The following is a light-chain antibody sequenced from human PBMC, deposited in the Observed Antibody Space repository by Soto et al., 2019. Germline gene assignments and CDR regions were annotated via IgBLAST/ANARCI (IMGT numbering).Light chain of an antibody. Sequence: EIVMTQSPATLSVSPGEGATLSCRASQGVASNLAWYQQKPGQFARLLIYGASTIANGIPARFNVSGSGREFTLTISSLQSEDFPLDYCQQYNNWPHTFGQGTKLEIK. CDR3: QQYNNWPHT. CDR1: QGVASN. CDR2: GAS. J-gene: IGKJ2*01. V-gene: IGKV3D-15*01.